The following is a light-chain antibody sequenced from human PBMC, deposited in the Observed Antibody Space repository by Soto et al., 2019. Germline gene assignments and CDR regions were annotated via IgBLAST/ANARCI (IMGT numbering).Light chain of an antibody. CDR3: QKYNSAPLT. V-gene: IGKV1-27*01. CDR1: QGIGVY. J-gene: IGKJ4*01. Sequence: DIQMTQSPSSLSASFGDRVTITCRSSQGIGVYLAWFQQKPGNAPKLLIYAASTLQSGVPSRFSASGSGTDFTLTISGLQPEDVATYYCQKYNSAPLTFGGGTKVEIK. CDR2: AAS.